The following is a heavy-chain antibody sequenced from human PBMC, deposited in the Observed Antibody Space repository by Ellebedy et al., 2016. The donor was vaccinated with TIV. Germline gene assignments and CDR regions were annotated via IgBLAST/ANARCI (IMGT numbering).Heavy chain of an antibody. V-gene: IGHV3-11*01. Sequence: PGGSLRLSCVASGFTFSDYYMTWIRQAPGKGLEWVAYISSSGRIMYHADSVKGRFTISRDNAKNSLYLQMNSLRAEDTAVYYCARAFDGNSGYDVPFDPWGQGILVTVSS. J-gene: IGHJ5*02. CDR1: GFTFSDYY. CDR2: ISSSGRIM. CDR3: ARAFDGNSGYDVPFDP. D-gene: IGHD5-12*01.